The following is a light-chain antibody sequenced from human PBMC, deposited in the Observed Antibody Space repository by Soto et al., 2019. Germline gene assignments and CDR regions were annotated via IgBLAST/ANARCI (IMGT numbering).Light chain of an antibody. Sequence: DIQMTQSPSTLSASVGERVTITCRASQSISSWLAWYQQKPVQAPMLLIYKASSLESGVPSRFSGSGSGTEFTLTISSLQPDDFAAYYCQQYNSYPGTFGQGTKVEIK. CDR2: KAS. J-gene: IGKJ1*01. CDR3: QQYNSYPGT. V-gene: IGKV1-5*03. CDR1: QSISSW.